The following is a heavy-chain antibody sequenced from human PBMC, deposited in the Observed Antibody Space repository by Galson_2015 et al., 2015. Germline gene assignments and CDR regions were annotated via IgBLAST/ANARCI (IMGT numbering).Heavy chain of an antibody. CDR3: ATATSQVVSPNFYNHPMDG. V-gene: IGHV1-46*04. Sequence: SVKVSCKASEYRTTGYHIHWVRQAPGQGLEWMGIIDPSGVTRRYAQRLQGRVTMTSDTSTGTVYLEVRSLRSDDTAVYYCATATSQVVSPNFYNHPMDGWGQGTTVIAAS. CDR1: EYRTTGYH. D-gene: IGHD5-24*01. J-gene: IGHJ6*02. CDR2: IDPSGVTR.